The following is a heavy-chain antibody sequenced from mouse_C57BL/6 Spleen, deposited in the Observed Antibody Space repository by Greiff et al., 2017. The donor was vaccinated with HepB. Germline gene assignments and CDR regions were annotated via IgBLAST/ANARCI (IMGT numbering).Heavy chain of an antibody. V-gene: IGHV10-1*01. Sequence: EVMLVESGGGLVQPKGSLKLSCAASGFSFNTYAMNWVRQAPGKGLEWVARIRSKSNNYATYYADSVKDRFTISRDDSESMLYLQMNNLKTEDTAMYYCVRNDYSNFYYAMDYWGQGTSVTVSS. CDR3: VRNDYSNFYYAMDY. CDR2: IRSKSNNYAT. J-gene: IGHJ4*01. D-gene: IGHD2-5*01. CDR1: GFSFNTYA.